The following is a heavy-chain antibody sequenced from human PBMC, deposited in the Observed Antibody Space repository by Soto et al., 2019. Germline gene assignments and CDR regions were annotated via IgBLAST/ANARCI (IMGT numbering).Heavy chain of an antibody. CDR3: ARWGSGWAYDY. Sequence: EVQLVESGGGLVRPGGSLRLSCVASGFAFSSFTIDWVRQAPGKGLEWVASITSSSSHIYFADSMKGRFTLSRDNANSSLYLQMNSLRAEDTAVYYCARWGSGWAYDYWGQGILVTVSS. CDR1: GFAFSSFT. V-gene: IGHV3-21*01. CDR2: ITSSSSHI. J-gene: IGHJ4*02. D-gene: IGHD6-19*01.